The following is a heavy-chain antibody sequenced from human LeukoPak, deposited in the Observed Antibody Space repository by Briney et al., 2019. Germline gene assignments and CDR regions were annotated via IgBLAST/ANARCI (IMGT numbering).Heavy chain of an antibody. V-gene: IGHV1-69*05. D-gene: IGHD2-15*01. CDR1: GGTFSSYA. Sequence: ASVKVSCXASGGTFSSYAISWVRQAPGQGLEWMGGIIPIFGTANSAQKFQGRVTITTDESTSTAYMELSSLRSEDTAVYYCARGVAASYDAFDIWGQGKMVTVSS. CDR2: IIPIFGTA. CDR3: ARGVAASYDAFDI. J-gene: IGHJ3*02.